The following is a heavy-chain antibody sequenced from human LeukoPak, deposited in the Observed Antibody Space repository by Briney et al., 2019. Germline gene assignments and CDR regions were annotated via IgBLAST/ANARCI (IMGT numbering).Heavy chain of an antibody. J-gene: IGHJ3*02. V-gene: IGHV4-38-2*01. D-gene: IGHD3-16*01. CDR3: ARQGGGAFDI. CDR2: IYHSGST. CDR1: GYSISSGYY. Sequence: SETLSLTXAVSGYSISSGYYWGWIRPPPGKGLEWIGSIYHSGSTYYNPSLKSRVTISVDTSKNQFSLKLSSVTAADTAVYYCARQGGGAFDIWGQGTMVTVSS.